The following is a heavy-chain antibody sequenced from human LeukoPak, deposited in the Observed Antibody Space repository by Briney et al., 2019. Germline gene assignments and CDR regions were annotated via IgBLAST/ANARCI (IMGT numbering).Heavy chain of an antibody. Sequence: PSQTLSLTCTVSGGSISSGDYYWSWIRQPPGKGLEWIGYIYYSGSTYYNPSLKSRVTVSVDTSKNQFSLKLSSVTAADTAVYYCARTDYDFWSGYYSTDYWGQGTLVTVSS. D-gene: IGHD3-3*01. CDR1: GGSISSGDYY. CDR2: IYYSGST. V-gene: IGHV4-30-4*08. J-gene: IGHJ4*02. CDR3: ARTDYDFWSGYYSTDY.